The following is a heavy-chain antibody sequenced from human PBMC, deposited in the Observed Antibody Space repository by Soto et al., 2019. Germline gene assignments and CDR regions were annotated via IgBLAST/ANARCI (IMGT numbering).Heavy chain of an antibody. CDR3: ARDGWVGEYYYGMDV. V-gene: IGHV4-59*01. Sequence: SETLSLTCTVSGASISSSYWSWIRQSPGKRLEWIGYVYYSGSTKYNPSLKSRVTISVDTSKNQFSLKLSSVTAADTAVYYCARDGWVGEYYYGMDVWGQGTTVTVSS. CDR2: VYYSGST. CDR1: GASISSSY. J-gene: IGHJ6*02. D-gene: IGHD1-26*01.